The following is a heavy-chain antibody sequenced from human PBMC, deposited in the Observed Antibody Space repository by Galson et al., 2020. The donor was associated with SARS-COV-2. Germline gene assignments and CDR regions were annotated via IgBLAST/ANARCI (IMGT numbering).Heavy chain of an antibody. CDR1: GFTFSDYY. V-gene: IGHV3-11*01. D-gene: IGHD3-10*01. J-gene: IGHJ6*02. CDR2: ISSSGSTI. Sequence: AGGSLRLSCAASGFTFSDYYMSWIRQAPGKGLEWVSYISSSGSTIYYADSVKGRFTISRDNAKNSLYLQMNSLRAEDTAVYYCTRDSAMVRGVIPNYYYYGMDVWGQGTTVTVSS. CDR3: TRDSAMVRGVIPNYYYYGMDV.